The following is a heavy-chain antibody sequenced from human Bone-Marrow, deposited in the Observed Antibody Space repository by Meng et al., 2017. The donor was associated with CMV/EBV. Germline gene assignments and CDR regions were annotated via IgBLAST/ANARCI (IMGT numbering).Heavy chain of an antibody. CDR2: ISAYNGNT. J-gene: IGHJ6*02. D-gene: IGHD3-3*01. V-gene: IGHV1-18*01. CDR3: ARDHTSHNPLRFLEWLSSTPFYYGMDV. CDR1: GYTFTSYG. Sequence: ASVKVSCKASGYTFTSYGISWVRQAPGQGLEWMGWISAYNGNTNYAQKLQGRVTMTTDTSTSTAYMELRSLRSDDTAGYYCARDHTSHNPLRFLEWLSSTPFYYGMDVWGQGTTVTIAS.